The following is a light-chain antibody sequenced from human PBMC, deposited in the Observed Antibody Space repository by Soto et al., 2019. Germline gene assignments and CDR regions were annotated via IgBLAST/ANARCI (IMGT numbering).Light chain of an antibody. V-gene: IGLV1-47*02. J-gene: IGLJ2*01. CDR1: GSNIGTFY. CDR3: TAWDDNRSAVV. CDR2: ANN. Sequence: QSVLTQSPSTSATPGQAVSISCTGSGSNIGTFYVSWYQHVPGTAPRLLIYANNQRPSGVPDRFSGSKSGTSASLAISGLRSEDEAYYYCTAWDDNRSAVVFGGGTKVTVL.